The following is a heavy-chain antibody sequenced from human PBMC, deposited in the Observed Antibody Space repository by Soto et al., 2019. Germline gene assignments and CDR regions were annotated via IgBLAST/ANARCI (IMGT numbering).Heavy chain of an antibody. Sequence: LSLTCTVSGGSISSGGYYWSWIRQHPGKGLEWIGYIYYSGSTYYNPSLKSRVTISVDTSKNQFSLKLSSVTAADTAVYYCASSTVTSNYYYYYGMDVWGQGTTVTVSS. CDR3: ASSTVTSNYYYYYGMDV. CDR2: IYYSGST. J-gene: IGHJ6*02. CDR1: GGSISSGGYY. V-gene: IGHV4-31*03. D-gene: IGHD4-17*01.